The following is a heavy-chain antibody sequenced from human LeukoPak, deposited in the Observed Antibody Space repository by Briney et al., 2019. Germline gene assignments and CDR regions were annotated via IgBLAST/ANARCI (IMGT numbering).Heavy chain of an antibody. CDR3: ARQGVYSSTDY. CDR2: IYPGDSDT. V-gene: IGHV5-51*01. D-gene: IGHD6-6*01. CDR1: GYSFTTYW. J-gene: IGHJ4*02. Sequence: GESLKTSCKASGYSFTTYWIGWVRQIPGKGLEWMGIIYPGDSDTRYSPSLQGQVTISADKSISTAYLQWSSLKASDTAMYYCARQGVYSSTDYWGQGTLVTVSS.